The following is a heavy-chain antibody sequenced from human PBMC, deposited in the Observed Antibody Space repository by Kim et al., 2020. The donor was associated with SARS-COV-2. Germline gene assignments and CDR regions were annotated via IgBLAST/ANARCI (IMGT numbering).Heavy chain of an antibody. CDR3: AKAGIAFGELSV. J-gene: IGHJ6*02. CDR2: ISWDGGAT. Sequence: GGSLRLSCAASGFTFDDHAMHWVRQAPGKGLEWVSLISWDGGATYYADSVKGRFTISRDNSKNSLYLQMNSLRLEDTAFYYCAKAGIAFGELSVWGHGTTVTVSS. D-gene: IGHD3-10*01. CDR1: GFTFDDHA. V-gene: IGHV3-43D*03.